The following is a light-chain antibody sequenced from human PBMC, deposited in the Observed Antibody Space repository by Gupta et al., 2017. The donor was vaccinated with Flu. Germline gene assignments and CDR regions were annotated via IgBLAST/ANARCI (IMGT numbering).Light chain of an antibody. J-gene: IGKJ1*01. Sequence: DIQMTQSPSSLSASVGDRVTITWRASQEIMKYLAWFQQKPGKAPKSLIYATSNVKSGVPSRFSGSCYGTDFTLSINSRQPEEVSKYYYQHKDNCPITFGQGTAVEIK. V-gene: IGKV1-16*01. CDR2: ATS. CDR1: QEIMKY. CDR3: QHKDNCPIT.